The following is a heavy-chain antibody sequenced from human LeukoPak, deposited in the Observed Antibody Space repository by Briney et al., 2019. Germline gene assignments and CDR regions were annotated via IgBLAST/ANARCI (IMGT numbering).Heavy chain of an antibody. CDR1: GFTFSSYA. V-gene: IGHV3-30-3*01. D-gene: IGHD3-3*01. J-gene: IGHJ4*02. CDR2: ISYDGSNK. Sequence: GGSLRLSCAASGFTFSSYAMHWVRQAPGKGLEWVAVISYDGSNKYYADSVKGRFTISRDNSKNTLYLQMNSLRAEDTAVYYCARDRFGDTIFGVATDWGQGTLVTVSS. CDR3: ARDRFGDTIFGVATD.